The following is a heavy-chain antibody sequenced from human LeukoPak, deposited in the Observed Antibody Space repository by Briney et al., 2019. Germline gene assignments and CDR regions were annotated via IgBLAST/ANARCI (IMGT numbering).Heavy chain of an antibody. CDR3: ARGPGLRQLALSYYYYYMDV. Sequence: SVKVSCKASGGTFSSYAISWVRQAPGQGLEWMGRIIPILGIANYAQKFQGRVTITRNTSISTAYMELSSLRSEDTAVYYCARGPGLRQLALSYYYYYMDVWGKGTTVTVSS. CDR1: GGTFSSYA. CDR2: IIPILGIA. V-gene: IGHV1-69*04. D-gene: IGHD6-13*01. J-gene: IGHJ6*03.